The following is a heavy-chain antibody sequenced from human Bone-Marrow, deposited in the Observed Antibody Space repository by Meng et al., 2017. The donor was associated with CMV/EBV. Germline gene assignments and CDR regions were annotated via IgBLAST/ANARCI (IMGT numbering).Heavy chain of an antibody. D-gene: IGHD4-17*01. V-gene: IGHV1-69*02. CDR2: SITILGIA. J-gene: IGHJ5*02. CDR1: AGTFSSYT. Sequence: SVKVSCKASAGTFSSYTISWVRQAPGQGLEWMGRSITILGIANYAQKVQGRVTITADKYTSRAYMELSSLRSEETAVYYCARAPTSYDDYSDNWFDPWGQGTLVSVSS. CDR3: ARAPTSYDDYSDNWFDP.